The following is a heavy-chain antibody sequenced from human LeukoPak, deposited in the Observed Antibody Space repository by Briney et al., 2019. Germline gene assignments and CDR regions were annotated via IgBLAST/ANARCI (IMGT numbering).Heavy chain of an antibody. J-gene: IGHJ4*02. V-gene: IGHV3-23*01. CDR1: GFTFTNYA. CDR2: ISGRGTSI. Sequence: GESLRLSCAASGFTFTNYAMSWVRQAPGKGLEWVSNISGRGTSINYADSVKGRFSISRNNSKNTMYLQMNSLRAEDKAVYYCVRNDTSGVGLDYWGQGTLVTVSS. CDR3: VRNDTSGVGLDY. D-gene: IGHD3-3*01.